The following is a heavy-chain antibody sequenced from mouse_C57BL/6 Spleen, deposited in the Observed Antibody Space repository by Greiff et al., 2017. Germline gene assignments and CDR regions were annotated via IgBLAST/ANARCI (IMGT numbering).Heavy chain of an antibody. J-gene: IGHJ2*01. V-gene: IGHV14-4*01. CDR3: TRITTVDPGY. CDR2: IDPENGDT. Sequence: VQLQQSGAELVRPGASVQLSCTASGFNIKDDYMHWVKQRPEQGLEWIGWIDPENGDTESASKFQGKATITADTSSNTAYLQLSSLTSEDTAVYYCTRITTVDPGYWGQGTTLTVSS. CDR1: GFNIKDDY. D-gene: IGHD1-1*01.